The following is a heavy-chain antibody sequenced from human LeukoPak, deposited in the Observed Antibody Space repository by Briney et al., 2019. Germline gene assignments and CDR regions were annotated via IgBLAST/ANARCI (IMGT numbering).Heavy chain of an antibody. V-gene: IGHV3-23*01. CDR2: ITGSGDST. CDR1: GFTFSSYS. J-gene: IGHJ5*02. D-gene: IGHD3-9*01. CDR3: TKALTETAGWFDP. Sequence: GGSLRLSCAASGFTFSSYSMNWVRQAPGKGLEWVSAITGSGDSTYYAGSVQGRFIISRDNAKNTLYLQMNSLRADDTAVYYCTKALTETAGWFDPWGQGTLVTVSS.